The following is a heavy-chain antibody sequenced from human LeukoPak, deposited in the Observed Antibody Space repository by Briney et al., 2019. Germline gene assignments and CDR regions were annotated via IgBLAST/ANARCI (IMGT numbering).Heavy chain of an antibody. CDR3: ARDQVSWYVGYYFDY. V-gene: IGHV7-4-1*02. CDR2: INTNTGNP. CDR1: GYTFTSYA. D-gene: IGHD6-13*01. Sequence: ASVKVSCKASGYTFTSYAMNWARQAPGQGLGWMGWINTNTGNPTYAQGFTGRFVFSLDTSVSTAYLQISSLKAEDTAVYYCARDQVSWYVGYYFDYWGQGTLVTVSS. J-gene: IGHJ4*02.